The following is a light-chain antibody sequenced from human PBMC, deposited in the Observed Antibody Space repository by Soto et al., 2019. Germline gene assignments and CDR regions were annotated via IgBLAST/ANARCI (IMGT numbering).Light chain of an antibody. CDR1: SSDVGSYNL. CDR3: CSYAGSVV. J-gene: IGLJ2*01. Sequence: QSALTQPASVSGSPGQSVTISCTGTSSDVGSYNLVSWYQQHPGKAPKLMIYEGSKRPSGVSNRFSGSKSGNTASLTISGLQDEDEADHYCCSYAGSVVFGGGTKLTVL. CDR2: EGS. V-gene: IGLV2-23*01.